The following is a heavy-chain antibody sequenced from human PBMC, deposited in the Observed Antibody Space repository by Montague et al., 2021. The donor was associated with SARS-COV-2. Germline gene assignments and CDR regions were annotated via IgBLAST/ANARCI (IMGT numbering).Heavy chain of an antibody. J-gene: IGHJ6*02. CDR1: GGSVSSGSYY. V-gene: IGHV4-61*02. D-gene: IGHD3-22*01. CDR2: IYTSGSS. Sequence: TLSLTCTVSGGSVSSGSYYWSWLRQPAGKGLEWIGRIYTSGSSNYNPSLKCRVTISVDTSKNQFSLKVSSVTAADTAVYYCARERSADYYDGSGYHSYKYGMDVWGQGTTVTVSS. CDR3: ARERSADYYDGSGYHSYKYGMDV.